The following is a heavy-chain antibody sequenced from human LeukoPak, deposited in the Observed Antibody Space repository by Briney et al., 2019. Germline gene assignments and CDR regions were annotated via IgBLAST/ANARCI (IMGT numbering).Heavy chain of an antibody. Sequence: ASVKVSCKASGYTFTSYDINWVRQATGQGLEWMGWMNPNSGNTGYAQKFQDRVTMTRNTSISTAYMELSSLRSEDTAVYYCCVIHYGRRSNFDYWGQGTLVTVSS. V-gene: IGHV1-8*01. CDR3: CVIHYGRRSNFDY. CDR1: GYTFTSYD. CDR2: MNPNSGNT. J-gene: IGHJ4*02. D-gene: IGHD3-10*01.